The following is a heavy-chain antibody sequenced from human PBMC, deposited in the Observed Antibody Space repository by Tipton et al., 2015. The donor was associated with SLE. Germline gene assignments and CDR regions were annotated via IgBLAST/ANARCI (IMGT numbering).Heavy chain of an antibody. CDR1: GGSFSGYY. V-gene: IGHV4-34*01. D-gene: IGHD6-6*01. Sequence: TLSLTCAVYGGSFSGYYWSGIRQPPGKGLEWIGEINHSGSTNYNPSLKSRVTISVDTSKNQFSLKLSSVTAADTAVYYCAREARIAARHFDYWGQGTLVTVSS. CDR2: INHSGST. CDR3: AREARIAARHFDY. J-gene: IGHJ4*02.